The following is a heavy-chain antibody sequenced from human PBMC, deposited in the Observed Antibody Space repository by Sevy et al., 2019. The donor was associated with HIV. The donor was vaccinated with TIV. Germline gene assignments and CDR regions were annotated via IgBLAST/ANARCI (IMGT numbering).Heavy chain of an antibody. CDR2: INPSDGST. CDR1: GYTFTRYY. D-gene: IGHD5-18*01. V-gene: IGHV1-46*03. J-gene: IGHJ4*02. CDR3: TSALGHGDTAKLDS. Sequence: ASVKVSCKASGYTFTRYYMHWVRQAPGQGLEWMGIINPSDGSTSYAEKFQGRVTMTRDTSTSTVHMELSSLRSEDTAVYYCTSALGHGDTAKLDSWGQGTLVTVSS.